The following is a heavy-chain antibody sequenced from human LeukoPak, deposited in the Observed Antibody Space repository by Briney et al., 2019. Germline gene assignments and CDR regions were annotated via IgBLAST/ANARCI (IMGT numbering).Heavy chain of an antibody. J-gene: IGHJ4*02. Sequence: GESLKISCETSGYSFTNSWIAWVRQMPGKGLEWMGIIYPGDSDTRYSPSFQGRVTISVDKSISTAYLQWSSLKASDTAMYYCACPLLTPMVFDYWGQGTLVSVSS. V-gene: IGHV5-51*01. D-gene: IGHD5-18*01. CDR3: ACPLLTPMVFDY. CDR2: IYPGDSDT. CDR1: GYSFTNSW.